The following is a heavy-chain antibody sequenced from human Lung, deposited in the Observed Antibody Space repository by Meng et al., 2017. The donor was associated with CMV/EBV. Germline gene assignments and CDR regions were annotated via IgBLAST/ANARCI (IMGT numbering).Heavy chain of an antibody. CDR2: ISAYNGNT. V-gene: IGHV1-18*01. Sequence: ASXXVSCKASGYTFTSYGLSWVRQAPGQGLEWMGWISAYNGNTNDAQKPQGRVTMTTDTSTSTAYMELRSMRSDDTAVYYRAGQRRLSGYSYGQSWFDPWGQGXLVTVSS. D-gene: IGHD5-18*01. J-gene: IGHJ5*02. CDR3: AGQRRLSGYSYGQSWFDP. CDR1: GYTFTSYG.